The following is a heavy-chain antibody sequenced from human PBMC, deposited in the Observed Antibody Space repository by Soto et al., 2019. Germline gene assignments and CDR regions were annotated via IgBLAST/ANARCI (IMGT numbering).Heavy chain of an antibody. CDR3: ARQAAAPGIDLWFDP. D-gene: IGHD6-13*01. CDR1: GGSISSSRSY. Sequence: PSETVSLTCKVAGGSISSSRSYWAWFRQPPGKELEWIANIFYAGNTYYNPSLKSRVTVSVDTSKNQFSLKLDSVTAADTAVYYCARQAAAPGIDLWFDPWGQGTLVTVSS. CDR2: IFYAGNT. V-gene: IGHV4-39*01. J-gene: IGHJ5*02.